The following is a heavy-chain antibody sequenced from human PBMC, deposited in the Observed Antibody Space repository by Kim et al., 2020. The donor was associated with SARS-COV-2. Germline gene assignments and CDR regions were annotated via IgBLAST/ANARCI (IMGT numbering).Heavy chain of an antibody. D-gene: IGHD3-3*02. J-gene: IGHJ4*02. Sequence: GGSLRLSCAASGFSLRNYDMSWVRQAPGKGLEWVSTIHTSGGGTYYADSVKGRFTISRDESKNTLYLQMNRLRAEDTAAYYCAKERTSTPSDYWGQGTL. CDR1: GFSLRNYD. CDR3: AKERTSTPSDY. CDR2: IHTSGGGT. V-gene: IGHV3-23*01.